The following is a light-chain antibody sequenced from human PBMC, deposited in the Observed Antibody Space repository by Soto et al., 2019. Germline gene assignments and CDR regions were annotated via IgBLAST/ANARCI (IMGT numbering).Light chain of an antibody. V-gene: IGKV3-20*01. CDR3: RYRTTSPWA. J-gene: IGKJ2*01. Sequence: KKSPGTLCLTHGERATLSCRAVQSVTSIYLAWYQQKPGQAPRLLLYGTSFRASGLPDRFRGRGSGTGFALTMCRPGHGCSAVYQCRYRTTSPWAFAQG. CDR1: QSVTSIY. CDR2: GTS.